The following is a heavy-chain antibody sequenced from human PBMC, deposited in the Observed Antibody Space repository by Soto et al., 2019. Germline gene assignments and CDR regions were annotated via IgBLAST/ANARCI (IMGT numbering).Heavy chain of an antibody. Sequence: QVQLVQSGAEVKKPGSSVKVSCKASGGTFSSYTISWVRQAPGQGLEWMGRIIPILGIANYAQKFQGRVTITADKSTSTAYMELSSLXXEDTAVYXXXXXXXAXXXPAYWGQGTLVTVSS. CDR1: GGTFSSYT. V-gene: IGHV1-69*08. CDR3: XXXXXAXXXPAY. CDR2: IIPILGIA. J-gene: IGHJ4*02.